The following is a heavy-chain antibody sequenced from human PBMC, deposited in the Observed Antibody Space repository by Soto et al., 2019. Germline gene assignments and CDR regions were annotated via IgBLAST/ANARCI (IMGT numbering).Heavy chain of an antibody. CDR1: GYTFTGYY. V-gene: IGHV1-2*04. J-gene: IGHJ5*02. CDR3: ARELGYCSGGSCYSHWFDP. CDR2: INPNSGGT. D-gene: IGHD2-15*01. Sequence: ASVKVSCKASGYTFTGYYMHWVRQAPGQGLEWMGWINPNSGGTNYAQKFQGWVTMTRDTSISTAYMELSRLRSDDTAVYYCARELGYCSGGSCYSHWFDPWGQGTLVTVSS.